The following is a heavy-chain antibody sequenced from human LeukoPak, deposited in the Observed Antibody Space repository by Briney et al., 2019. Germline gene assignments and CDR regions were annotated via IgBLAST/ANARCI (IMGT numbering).Heavy chain of an antibody. D-gene: IGHD3-22*01. V-gene: IGHV4-59*08. J-gene: IGHJ4*02. CDR3: ARHVPYYYDSSGYSDFDY. CDR2: IYYSGST. Sequence: PSETLSLTCTVSGGSISSYYWSWIRQPPGKGLEWIGYIYYSGSTNYNPSRKSQVTISVDTSKNQFSLKLSSVTAADTAVYYCARHVPYYYDSSGYSDFDYWGQGTLVTVSS. CDR1: GGSISSYY.